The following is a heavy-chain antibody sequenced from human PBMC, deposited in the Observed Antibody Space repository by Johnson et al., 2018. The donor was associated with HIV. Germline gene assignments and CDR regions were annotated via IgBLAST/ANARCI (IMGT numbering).Heavy chain of an antibody. Sequence: VQLVESGGGLVQPGGSLRLSCVASGFRFSAYWMAWVRQAPGKGLEWVANIWEDGGERKYADSVKGRFTIYRVNAKNSIDLQMNSLRPEDTALYYGVTDANYGAFSMWGQGTTVNVSS. D-gene: IGHD4-17*01. CDR2: IWEDGGER. CDR3: VTDANYGAFSM. V-gene: IGHV3-7*01. J-gene: IGHJ3*02. CDR1: GFRFSAYW.